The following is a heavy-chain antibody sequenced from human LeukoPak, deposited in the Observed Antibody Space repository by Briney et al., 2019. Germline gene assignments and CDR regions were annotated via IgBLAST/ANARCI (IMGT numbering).Heavy chain of an antibody. D-gene: IGHD2-2*01. CDR1: GYNFIDYD. CDR2: IDPVSGGT. V-gene: IGHV1-2*02. CDR3: ARAAGPYTTSRFHS. Sequence: AASVKVSCKTSGYNFIDYDIHWVRQAPGQGREWVGMIDPVSGGTHYAQKFQVRVTMTRDTSISTVYMEMSGLKSDDTALYYCARAAGPYTTSRFHSWGQGTLVTVSS. J-gene: IGHJ4*02.